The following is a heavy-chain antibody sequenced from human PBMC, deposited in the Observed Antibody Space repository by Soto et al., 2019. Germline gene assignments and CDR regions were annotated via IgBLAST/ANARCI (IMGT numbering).Heavy chain of an antibody. CDR2: ISGSGDST. CDR1: GFTFSSYA. J-gene: IGHJ1*01. Sequence: GGFLRLSCAASGFTFSSYAMSWVRQAPGKGLEWVSGISGSGDSTYYADSVKGRFTISRDNSKNTLYLQMNSLRAEDTAVYYCAKGVPGIAVAGTGYFQHWGQGTLVTVSS. V-gene: IGHV3-23*01. CDR3: AKGVPGIAVAGTGYFQH. D-gene: IGHD6-19*01.